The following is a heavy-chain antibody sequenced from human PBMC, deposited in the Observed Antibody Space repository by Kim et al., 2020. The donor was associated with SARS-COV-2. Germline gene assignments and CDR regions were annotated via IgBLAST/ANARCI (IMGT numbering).Heavy chain of an antibody. D-gene: IGHD3-10*01. V-gene: IGHV6-1*01. J-gene: IGHJ5*02. CDR3: ARDLTFMGFGDLGAFDP. Sequence: VKSRITLNQDTSKNQFSLQLNSVTPEDTAVYYCARDLTFMGFGDLGAFDPWGQGTLVTVSS.